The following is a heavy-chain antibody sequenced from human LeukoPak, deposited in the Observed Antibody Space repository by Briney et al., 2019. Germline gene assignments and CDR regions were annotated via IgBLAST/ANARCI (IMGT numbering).Heavy chain of an antibody. D-gene: IGHD3-10*01. CDR2: IWYDGSNK. V-gene: IGHV3-33*01. CDR3: ARVNGYYGSGSYDY. Sequence: GGSLRLSCAASGFTFSSYGMHWVRQAPGKGLEWVAIIWYDGSNKYYAGSVKGRFTISRDNPKNTLYLQMNSLRAEDTAVYYCARVNGYYGSGSYDYWGQGTLVTVSS. CDR1: GFTFSSYG. J-gene: IGHJ4*02.